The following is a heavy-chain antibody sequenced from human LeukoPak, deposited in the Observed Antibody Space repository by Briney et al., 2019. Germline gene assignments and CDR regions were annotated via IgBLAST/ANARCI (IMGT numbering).Heavy chain of an antibody. J-gene: IGHJ4*02. CDR2: ISGSGGST. CDR3: AKSSSRLRLGELSPFDY. CDR1: GFTFSSYA. V-gene: IGHV3-23*01. Sequence: GGSLRLSCAASGFTFSSYAMSWVRQAPGKGLEWVSAISGSGGSTYYADSVKGRFTISRDNAKNSLYLQMNSLRAEDTALYYCAKSSSRLRLGELSPFDYWGQGTLVTVSS. D-gene: IGHD3-16*02.